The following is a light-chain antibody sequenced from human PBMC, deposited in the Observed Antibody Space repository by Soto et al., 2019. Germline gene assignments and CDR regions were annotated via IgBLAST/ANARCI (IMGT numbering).Light chain of an antibody. Sequence: EIVVSQSPATLSLSPGERAILSCRASQNVGSFLVWFQQKPGQAPRLLIYDASKRATGIPARFSGSGSGTDFTLTISGLEPEDFAVYYCQQRSKWPWAFGQGTKVEIK. V-gene: IGKV3-11*01. J-gene: IGKJ1*01. CDR1: QNVGSF. CDR3: QQRSKWPWA. CDR2: DAS.